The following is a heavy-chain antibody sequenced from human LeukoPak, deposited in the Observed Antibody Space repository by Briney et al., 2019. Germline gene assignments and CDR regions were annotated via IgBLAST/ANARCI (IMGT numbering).Heavy chain of an antibody. J-gene: IGHJ6*02. Sequence: GGSLRLSCAASGFTVSSNYMSWVRQAPGKGLEWVSVIYSGGSTYYADSVKGRFTISRDNSKNTLYLQMNSLRAEDTAVYYCARQRDKGYSNGWGTYYSYYYGMDVWGQGTTVTVSS. V-gene: IGHV3-66*04. CDR1: GFTVSSNY. CDR2: IYSGGST. CDR3: ARQRDKGYSNGWGTYYSYYYGMDV. D-gene: IGHD6-19*01.